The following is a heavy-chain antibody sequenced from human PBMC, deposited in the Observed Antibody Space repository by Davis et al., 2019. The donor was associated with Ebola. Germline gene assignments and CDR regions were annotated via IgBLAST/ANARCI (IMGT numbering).Heavy chain of an antibody. V-gene: IGHV1-2*02. CDR3: ARVYSAKSRKNYNYYYGMDV. D-gene: IGHD2-21*01. J-gene: IGHJ6*02. CDR2: INPNSGGT. CDR1: GYSFTSSD. Sequence: ASVKVSCKASGYSFTSSDINWVRQAPGQGLEWMGWINPNSGGTNYAQKFQGRVTIIRDTSISTAYMELSRLRSDDTAVYYCARVYSAKSRKNYNYYYGMDVWGQATTVTVSS.